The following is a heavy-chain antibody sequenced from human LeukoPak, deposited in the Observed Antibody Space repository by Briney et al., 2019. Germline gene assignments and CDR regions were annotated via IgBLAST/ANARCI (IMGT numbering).Heavy chain of an antibody. CDR2: INHSGST. J-gene: IGHJ4*02. CDR1: GGSFSGYY. D-gene: IGHD5-18*01. V-gene: IGHV4-34*01. CDR3: ARRGYSYGK. Sequence: SETLSLTCAVYGGSFSGYYWSWIRQPPGKGLEWIGEINHSGSTNYNPSLKSRVTISVDTSKNQFSLKLSSVTAADTAVYYCARRGYSYGKWGQGTLVTVSS.